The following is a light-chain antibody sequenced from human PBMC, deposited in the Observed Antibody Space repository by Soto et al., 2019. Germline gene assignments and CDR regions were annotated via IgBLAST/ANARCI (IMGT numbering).Light chain of an antibody. CDR1: QTIDTN. Sequence: EIVMTQSPGTLSVSPGERATLSCRASQTIDTNLAWYQQKPGQAPRLLIFGASTRATGTPARFSGSGSGTEFSLTITSLQPEDFATYYCQQYNTYSRTFGQGTKVDIK. J-gene: IGKJ1*01. CDR3: QQYNTYSRT. V-gene: IGKV3-15*01. CDR2: GAS.